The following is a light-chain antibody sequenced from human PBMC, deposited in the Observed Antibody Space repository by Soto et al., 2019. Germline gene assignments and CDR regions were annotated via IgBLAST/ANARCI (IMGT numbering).Light chain of an antibody. CDR1: SSYIGAGYE. J-gene: IGLJ1*01. CDR3: QSYDSSLSGYV. CDR2: GNS. Sequence: QSVLTQPPSVSGAPGQRVTISCTGSSSYIGAGYEVHWYQQLPGTAPKLLIYGNSNRPSGVPDRFSGSKSGTSASLAITGLQAEDEADYYCQSYDSSLSGYVFGTGTKLTV. V-gene: IGLV1-40*01.